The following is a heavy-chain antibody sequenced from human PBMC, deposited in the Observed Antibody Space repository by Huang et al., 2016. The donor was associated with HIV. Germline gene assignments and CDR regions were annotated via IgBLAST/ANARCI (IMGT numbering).Heavy chain of an antibody. V-gene: IGHV1-8*02. CDR2: MNPKTGNT. D-gene: IGHD4-17*01. CDR1: GYTFTNYD. CDR3: ARSAYGDLDY. J-gene: IGHJ4*02. Sequence: QVHLVQSGAEVKKPGASVKVSCKASGYTFTNYDLNWVRQAPGRGLEGMGWMNPKTGNTGVAQSCQGRVTMTRKTSITTAYMELTSLTSEDTAVYYCARSAYGDLDYWGLGTLVIVSS.